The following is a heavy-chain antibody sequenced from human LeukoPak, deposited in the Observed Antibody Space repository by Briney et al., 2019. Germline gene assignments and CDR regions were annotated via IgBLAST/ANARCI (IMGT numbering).Heavy chain of an antibody. J-gene: IGHJ4*02. D-gene: IGHD1-26*01. Sequence: GGSLRLSCAASGFTFSSYSMNWVRQAPGKGLEWVSSISSSSSYIYYADSVKGRFTISRDNAKNSLYLQMNSLRAEDAAVYYCARPNSGSYVGYFDYWGQGTLVTVSS. CDR1: GFTFSSYS. V-gene: IGHV3-21*01. CDR2: ISSSSSYI. CDR3: ARPNSGSYVGYFDY.